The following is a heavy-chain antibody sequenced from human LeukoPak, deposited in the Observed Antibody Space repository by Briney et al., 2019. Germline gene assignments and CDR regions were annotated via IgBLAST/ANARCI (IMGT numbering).Heavy chain of an antibody. Sequence: ESLKISCKGSRYSFTSYWIGWVRQMPGKGLEWMGIIYPGDSDTRYSPSFQGQVTISADKSISTAYLQWSSLKASDTAMYYCARPERRGYSYGPFDYWGQGTLVTVSS. CDR1: RYSFTSYW. CDR3: ARPERRGYSYGPFDY. CDR2: IYPGDSDT. V-gene: IGHV5-51*01. J-gene: IGHJ4*02. D-gene: IGHD5-18*01.